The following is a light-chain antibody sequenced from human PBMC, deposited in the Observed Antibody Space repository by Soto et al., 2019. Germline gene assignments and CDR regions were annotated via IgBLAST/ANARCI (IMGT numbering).Light chain of an antibody. CDR3: AAWDDSLTDYV. V-gene: IGLV1-44*01. CDR1: SSNIGRNT. J-gene: IGLJ1*01. Sequence: QSVLTQAPSASETPGQRVTISCSGGSSNIGRNTVNWYQQLPGTAPKLLIYSNNRRPSWVPDRFSGSKSGTSASLAISGLQSEYEADYYCAAWDDSLTDYVFGTGTKVTVL. CDR2: SNN.